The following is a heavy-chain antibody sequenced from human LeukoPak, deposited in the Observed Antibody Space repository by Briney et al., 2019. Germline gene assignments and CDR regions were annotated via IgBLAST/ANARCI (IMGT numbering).Heavy chain of an antibody. CDR1: GYTFTSYG. CDR3: ARDRTMYCYGSGSYYMPFDY. CDR2: ISAYNGNT. J-gene: IGHJ4*02. Sequence: ASVKVSCKASGYTFTSYGISWVRQAPGQGLEWMGWISAYNGNTNYAQKLQGRVTMTTDTSTSTAYMELRSLRSDDTAVYYCARDRTMYCYGSGSYYMPFDYWGQGTLVTVSS. V-gene: IGHV1-18*01. D-gene: IGHD3-10*01.